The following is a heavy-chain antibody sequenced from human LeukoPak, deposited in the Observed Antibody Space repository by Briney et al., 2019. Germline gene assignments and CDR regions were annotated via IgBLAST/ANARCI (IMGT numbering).Heavy chain of an antibody. V-gene: IGHV3-7*01. J-gene: IGHJ3*02. Sequence: GGSLRLSCAASGFTSSSYWMSWVRQAPGKGLEWVANIKQDGSEKYYVDSVKGRFTISRDNAKNSLYLQMNSLRAEDTAVYYCARTFDYGDYTEAFDIWGQGTMVTVSS. CDR2: IKQDGSEK. CDR1: GFTSSSYW. D-gene: IGHD4-17*01. CDR3: ARTFDYGDYTEAFDI.